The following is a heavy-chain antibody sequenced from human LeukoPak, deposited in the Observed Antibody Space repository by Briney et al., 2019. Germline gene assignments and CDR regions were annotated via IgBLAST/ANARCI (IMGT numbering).Heavy chain of an antibody. Sequence: ASVKVSCKASGYTFTSYGISWVRQAPGQGLEWMGWISAYNGNTNYAQKLQGRVTMTTDTSTSTAYMELRSLRSDDTAVYYCARDRVCSSTSCYSRWFDLGAREPWSPSPQ. CDR2: ISAYNGNT. D-gene: IGHD2-2*01. CDR1: GYTFTSYG. V-gene: IGHV1-18*01. CDR3: ARDRVCSSTSCYSRWFDL. J-gene: IGHJ5*02.